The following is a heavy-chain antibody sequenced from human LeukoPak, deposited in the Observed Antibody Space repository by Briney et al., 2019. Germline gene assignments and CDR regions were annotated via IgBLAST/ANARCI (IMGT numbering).Heavy chain of an antibody. CDR2: INPSGGST. V-gene: IGHV1-46*01. D-gene: IGHD6-6*01. Sequence: GASVKVSCKASGYTFTGYYMHWVRQAPGQGLEWMGIINPSGGSTSYAQKFQDRVTMTRDTSTSTVYMELSSLRSEDTAVYYCARASPPHYYGMEVWGQGTTVTVSS. CDR3: ARASPPHYYGMEV. J-gene: IGHJ6*02. CDR1: GYTFTGYY.